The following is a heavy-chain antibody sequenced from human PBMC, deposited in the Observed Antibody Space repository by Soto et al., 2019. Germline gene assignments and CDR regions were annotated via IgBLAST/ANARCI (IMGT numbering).Heavy chain of an antibody. J-gene: IGHJ4*02. CDR3: AREWIGGKAPYFDY. D-gene: IGHD2-15*01. V-gene: IGHV3-21*01. CDR2: ISSSSSYI. Sequence: PGGSPRLSCAASGFTFSSYSMNWVRQAPGKGLEWVSSISSSSSYIYYADSVKGRFTISRDNAKNSLYLQMNSLRAEDTAVYYCAREWIGGKAPYFDYWGQGTLVTGSS. CDR1: GFTFSSYS.